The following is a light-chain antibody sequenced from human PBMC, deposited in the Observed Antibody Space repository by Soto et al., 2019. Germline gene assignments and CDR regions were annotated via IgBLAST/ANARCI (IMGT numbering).Light chain of an antibody. CDR2: KAS. CDR1: QTISSW. CDR3: QQYHIYSGT. J-gene: IGKJ1*01. Sequence: DIQMTQSPSTLSGSVGDRVTITCRASQTISSWLAWYQQKPGKAPKLLIYKASTLKSGVPSRFSGSGSGTEFTLTINSLQPDDFATYYCQQYHIYSGTFGQGTKGDIK. V-gene: IGKV1-5*03.